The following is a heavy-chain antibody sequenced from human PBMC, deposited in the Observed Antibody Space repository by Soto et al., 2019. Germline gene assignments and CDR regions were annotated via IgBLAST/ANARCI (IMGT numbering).Heavy chain of an antibody. D-gene: IGHD3-22*01. Sequence: PGGSLRLSCAASGFTFSSYAMSWVRKAQGKGLEWVSAISGSGGSTYYADSVKGRFTISRDNSKNTLYLQMNSLRAEDTAVYYCAKEGPGMITMIASDYWGQGTLVTVSS. J-gene: IGHJ4*02. CDR3: AKEGPGMITMIASDY. CDR1: GFTFSSYA. CDR2: ISGSGGST. V-gene: IGHV3-23*01.